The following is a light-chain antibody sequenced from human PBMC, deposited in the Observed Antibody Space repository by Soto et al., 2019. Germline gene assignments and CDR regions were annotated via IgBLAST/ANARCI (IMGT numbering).Light chain of an antibody. V-gene: IGKV3-20*01. J-gene: IGKJ2*03. CDR1: QSVSSTY. Sequence: EIVLTQSPGTLSLSPGEGATLSRRASQSVSSTYLNWYQHKPGQAPRLLIYGASNRATGIPDRFSGSGSGTDFTLTISRLEPEDFAMYYCQQYGSSPRYSFGPGTKLEIK. CDR3: QQYGSSPRYS. CDR2: GAS.